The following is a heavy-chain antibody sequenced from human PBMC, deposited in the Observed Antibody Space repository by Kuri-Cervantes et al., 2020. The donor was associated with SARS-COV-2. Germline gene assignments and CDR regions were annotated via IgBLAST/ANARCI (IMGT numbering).Heavy chain of an antibody. J-gene: IGHJ4*02. CDR3: ARAGRWLQSTPFDY. CDR1: GFTFSSYS. Sequence: GGSLRLSCAASGFTFSSYSMNWVRQAPGKGLEWVSSISSSSSYIYYADSVKGRFTISRDNAKNSLYLQMNSLRAEDTAVYYCARAGRWLQSTPFDYWGQGTLVPLSS. D-gene: IGHD5-24*01. CDR2: ISSSSSYI. V-gene: IGHV3-21*01.